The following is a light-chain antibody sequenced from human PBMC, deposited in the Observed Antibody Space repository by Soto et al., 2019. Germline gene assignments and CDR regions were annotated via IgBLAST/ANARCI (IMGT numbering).Light chain of an antibody. CDR3: KSYAGSXTYV. Sequence: QSVLSQPPSASGSPGQSVTISCTGTKKDIGVYYFFSWYQHHPGKAPRLIIYEVVQRPSGVPDRFSGSKSGNTASLTVSGLQAADEADYFCKSYAGSXTYVVGRGTKVXV. CDR2: EVV. J-gene: IGLJ1*01. V-gene: IGLV2-8*01. CDR1: KKDIGVYYF.